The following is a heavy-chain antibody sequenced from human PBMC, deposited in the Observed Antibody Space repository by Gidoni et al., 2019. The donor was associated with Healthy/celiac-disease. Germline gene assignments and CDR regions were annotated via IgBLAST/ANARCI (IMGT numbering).Heavy chain of an antibody. D-gene: IGHD7-27*01. Sequence: QVQLVESGGGVVQPGRSLRLSCAASGFTFSSYGMHWVRQAPGKGLEWVEVISYDGSNKYYADSVKGRFTISRDNSKNTLYLQMNSLRAEDTAVYYCAKDRAGDFGNWFDPWGQGTLVTVSS. V-gene: IGHV3-30*18. CDR3: AKDRAGDFGNWFDP. J-gene: IGHJ5*02. CDR1: GFTFSSYG. CDR2: ISYDGSNK.